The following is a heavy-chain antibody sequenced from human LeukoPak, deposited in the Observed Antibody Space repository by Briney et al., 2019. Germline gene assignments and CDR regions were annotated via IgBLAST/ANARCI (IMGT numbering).Heavy chain of an antibody. J-gene: IGHJ4*02. V-gene: IGHV4-39*01. CDR3: ARQTGSIVGATDY. Sequence: SETLSLTCTVSGGSISSSSYYWGWIRQPPGKGLEWIGSIYYSGSTYYNPSLKSRVTISVDTSKNQFSLKLSSVTAADTAVYYCARQTGSIVGATDYWGQGTLVTVSS. CDR1: GGSISSSSYY. D-gene: IGHD1-26*01. CDR2: IYYSGST.